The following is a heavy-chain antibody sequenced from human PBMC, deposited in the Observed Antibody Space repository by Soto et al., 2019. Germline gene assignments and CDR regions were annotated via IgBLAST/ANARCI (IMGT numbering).Heavy chain of an antibody. Sequence: GGSLRLSCTASGFTFGDYAMSWFRQAPGKGLQWVGFIRSEAYGGTTEYAASVKGRFTISRDDSKSIAYLQMNSLKTEDTAVYYCTRDNTFLGQPAANRRPGWFDPWGQGALVTVSS. J-gene: IGHJ5*02. CDR1: GFTFGDYA. CDR2: IRSEAYGGTT. D-gene: IGHD2-2*01. V-gene: IGHV3-49*03. CDR3: TRDNTFLGQPAANRRPGWFDP.